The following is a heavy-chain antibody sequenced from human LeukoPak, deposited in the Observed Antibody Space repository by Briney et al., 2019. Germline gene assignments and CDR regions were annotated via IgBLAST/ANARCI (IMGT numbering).Heavy chain of an antibody. J-gene: IGHJ3*02. CDR3: ARVGELSPHDTFDI. CDR2: IYPGDSET. CDR1: GYTFTSHW. D-gene: IGHD3-16*01. V-gene: IGHV5-51*01. Sequence: GESLKISCKGSGYTFTSHWIGWVRQMPEKGLEWMGIIYPGDSETRYSPSFQGQVIISTDKSISTAYLQWSSLMASDTAMYYCARVGELSPHDTFDIWGQGTMVTVSS.